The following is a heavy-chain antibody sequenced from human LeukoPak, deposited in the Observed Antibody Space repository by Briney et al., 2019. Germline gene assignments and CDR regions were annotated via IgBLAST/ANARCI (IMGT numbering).Heavy chain of an antibody. CDR1: GFTFDDYA. V-gene: IGHV3-9*01. CDR2: ISWNSGSI. J-gene: IGHJ3*02. Sequence: PGRSLRLSCAASGFTFDDYAMHWVRQAPGKGLEWVSGISWNSGSIGYADSVKGRFTISRDNAKNSLYLQMNSLRAEDTALYYCAKDSSSSGNDAFDIWGQGTMVTVSS. CDR3: AKDSSSSGNDAFDI. D-gene: IGHD6-13*01.